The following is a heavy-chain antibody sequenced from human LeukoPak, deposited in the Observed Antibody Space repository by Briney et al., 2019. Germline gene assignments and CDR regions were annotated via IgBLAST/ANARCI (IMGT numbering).Heavy chain of an antibody. D-gene: IGHD6-6*01. CDR2: ISRSSTTI. CDR3: VSLGYSSSSVRY. CDR1: GFTFCNYS. V-gene: IGHV3-48*01. J-gene: IGHJ4*02. Sequence: PGGSLRLSCAASGFTFCNYSMNWVRQAPGKGLEGVSYISRSSTTIYYADSVKGRFTISRDNAKNSLYLQMNSLRAEDTAVYFCVSLGYSSSSVRYWGQGTLVTVSS.